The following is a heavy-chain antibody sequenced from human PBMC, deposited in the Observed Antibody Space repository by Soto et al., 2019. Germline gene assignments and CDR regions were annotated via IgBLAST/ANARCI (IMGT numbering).Heavy chain of an antibody. CDR2: INRGGTAM. Sequence: VQLVDSGGGVVQPGGSLRLSCAASGFTFSIYSMNWIRQAPGQGLEWVSYINRGGTAMYYADSVKGRFTVSRDEAKNSLYLEMNSLRDEDTAVYYCVRDFDWNFDYWGQGTLVTVTS. CDR1: GFTFSIYS. CDR3: VRDFDWNFDY. D-gene: IGHD3-9*01. J-gene: IGHJ4*02. V-gene: IGHV3-48*02.